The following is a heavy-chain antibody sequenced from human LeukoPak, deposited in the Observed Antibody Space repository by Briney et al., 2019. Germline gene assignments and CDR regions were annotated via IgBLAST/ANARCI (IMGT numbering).Heavy chain of an antibody. J-gene: IGHJ4*02. D-gene: IGHD3-22*01. V-gene: IGHV3-74*01. Sequence: GGSLRLSCAASGFTFSSYWMHWVRQAPGKGLVWVSRINSDGSSTSYADSVKGRFTISRDNAKNTLYLQMNSLRAEDTAVYYCAREPENYYDSKREFDYWGQGTLVTVSS. CDR1: GFTFSSYW. CDR3: AREPENYYDSKREFDY. CDR2: INSDGSST.